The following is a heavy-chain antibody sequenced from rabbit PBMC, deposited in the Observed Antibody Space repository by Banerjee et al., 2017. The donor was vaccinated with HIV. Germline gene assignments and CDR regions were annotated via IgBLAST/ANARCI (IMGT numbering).Heavy chain of an antibody. V-gene: IGHV1S40*01. CDR3: ARTIYGGEGGYGVAPYFNL. D-gene: IGHD1-1*01. CDR2: IYGGSSGST. J-gene: IGHJ4*01. CDR1: GIDFSSYYY. Sequence: QSLEESGGDLVKPGASLTLTCTASGIDFSSYYYMCWVRQAPGKGLEWIACIYGGSSGSTYYASWAKGRFTISKTSSTTVTLQMTSLTAADTATYFCARTIYGGEGGYGVAPYFNLWGQGTLVTVS.